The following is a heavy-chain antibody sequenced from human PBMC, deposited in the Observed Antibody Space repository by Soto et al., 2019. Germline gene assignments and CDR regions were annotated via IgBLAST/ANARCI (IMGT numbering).Heavy chain of an antibody. CDR3: ARDWSRYYDNSGLIWFY. Sequence: QIQLVQSGGEVKKPGASVKVSCKASGYTFRSYGISWVRQAPGQGLEWVGWISAYNGDTPYAPKFQDRITFTTETSTDPAYMELRSLRLDDTAVYYCARDWSRYYDNSGLIWFYWGQGSLVTVSS. V-gene: IGHV1-18*04. CDR1: GYTFRSYG. D-gene: IGHD3-22*01. J-gene: IGHJ4*02. CDR2: ISAYNGDT.